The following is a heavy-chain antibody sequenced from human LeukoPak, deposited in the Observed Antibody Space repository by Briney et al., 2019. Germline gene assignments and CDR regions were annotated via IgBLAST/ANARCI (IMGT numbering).Heavy chain of an antibody. Sequence: SETLSLTCTVSGGSTSSSNYYWGWIRQPPGKGLEWIASIHYSETTYYNPSLKSRVTISVDTSKNHFSLKLSSVTAADTAVYYCARGPTYQPIDFWGQGTLVTVSS. D-gene: IGHD2-2*01. CDR2: IHYSETT. CDR1: GGSTSSSNYY. J-gene: IGHJ4*02. V-gene: IGHV4-39*02. CDR3: ARGPTYQPIDF.